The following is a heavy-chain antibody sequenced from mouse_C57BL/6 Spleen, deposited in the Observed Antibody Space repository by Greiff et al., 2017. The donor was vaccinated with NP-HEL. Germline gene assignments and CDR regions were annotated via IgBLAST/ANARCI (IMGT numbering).Heavy chain of an antibody. V-gene: IGHV1-15*01. Sequence: QVHVKQSGAELVRPGASVTLSCKASGYTFTDYEMHWVKQTPVHGLEWIGAIDPETGGTAYNQKFKGKAILTADKSSSTAYMELRSLTSEDSAVYYCTIRNPYYYAMDYWGQGTSVTVSS. CDR2: IDPETGGT. J-gene: IGHJ4*01. D-gene: IGHD2-1*01. CDR3: TIRNPYYYAMDY. CDR1: GYTFTDYE.